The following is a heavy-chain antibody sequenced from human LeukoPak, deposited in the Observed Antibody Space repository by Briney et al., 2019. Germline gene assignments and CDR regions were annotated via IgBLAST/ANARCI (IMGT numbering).Heavy chain of an antibody. CDR1: GGSISSYY. CDR3: ARVSRPHYPLYDFWRRTPNAFDI. J-gene: IGHJ3*02. D-gene: IGHD3-3*01. V-gene: IGHV4-59*01. CDR2: IYYNENT. Sequence: KPSETLSLTCTVSGGSISSYYWSWIRQPPGKGLEWIGYIYYNENTNYNPSLKSRVTISVDTSKNQFSLKLSSVTAADTAVYYCARVSRPHYPLYDFWRRTPNAFDIWGQGTMVTVSS.